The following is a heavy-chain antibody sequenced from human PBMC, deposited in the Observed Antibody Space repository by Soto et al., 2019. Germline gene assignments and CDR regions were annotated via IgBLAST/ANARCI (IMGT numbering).Heavy chain of an antibody. CDR1: GGSISSYY. Sequence: QVQLQESGPGLVKPSETLSLTCTVSGGSISSYYWSWIRQPPGKGLEWIGYIYYSGSTNYNPSLKSPVTISVDTSKTQFSLKLSSVTAADTAVYYCARQYYYGSGSYSWGWFDPWGQGTLVTVSS. CDR2: IYYSGST. J-gene: IGHJ5*02. CDR3: ARQYYYGSGSYSWGWFDP. V-gene: IGHV4-59*08. D-gene: IGHD3-10*01.